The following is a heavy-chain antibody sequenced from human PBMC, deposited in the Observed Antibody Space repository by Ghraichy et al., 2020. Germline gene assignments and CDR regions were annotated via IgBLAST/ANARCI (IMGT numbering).Heavy chain of an antibody. CDR2: IYYSGST. D-gene: IGHD3-16*01. Sequence: SQTLSLTCTVSGGSVSSGSYYWSWIRQPPGKGLEWIGNIYYSGSTNYNPSLKSRVTISVDTSKNQFSLKLSSVTAADTAVYYCARGDLYYFDYWGQGTLVTVST. CDR3: ARGDLYYFDY. CDR1: GGSVSSGSYY. V-gene: IGHV4-61*01. J-gene: IGHJ4*02.